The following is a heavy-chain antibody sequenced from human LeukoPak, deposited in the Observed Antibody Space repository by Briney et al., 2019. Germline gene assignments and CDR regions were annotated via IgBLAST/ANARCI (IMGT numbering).Heavy chain of an antibody. CDR3: ARGTIYDFWSGYGNWFDP. CDR2: IYYSGST. Sequence: PSETLSLTCTVSGGSISSYYWSWIRQPPGKGLEWIGYIYYSGSTNYNPSLKSRVTISVDTSKNQFSLELSSVTAADTAVYYCARGTIYDFWSGYGNWFDPWGQGTLVTVSS. V-gene: IGHV4-59*01. J-gene: IGHJ5*02. CDR1: GGSISSYY. D-gene: IGHD3-3*01.